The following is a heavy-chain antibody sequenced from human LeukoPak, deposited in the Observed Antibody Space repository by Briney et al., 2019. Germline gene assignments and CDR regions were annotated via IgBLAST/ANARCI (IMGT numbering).Heavy chain of an antibody. V-gene: IGHV4-59*01. CDR3: ARGLSRGWYFDP. CDR2: IYYSGST. CDR1: GGSISSYY. J-gene: IGHJ2*01. Sequence: SETLSLTCTVSGGSISSYYWSWIRQPPGKGLEWIGYIYYSGSTNYNPSLKSRVTISVDTSKNQFSLKLSSVTAADTAVYYCARGLSRGWYFDPWGRGTLVTVSS. D-gene: IGHD2-15*01.